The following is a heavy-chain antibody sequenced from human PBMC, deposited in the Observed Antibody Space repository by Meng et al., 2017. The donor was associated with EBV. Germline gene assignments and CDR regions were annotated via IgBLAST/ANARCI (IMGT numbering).Heavy chain of an antibody. Sequence: QGRSVQFGAEGKKPGASVKVSCKASGGTFSSYAISWVRQAPGQGLEWMGGIIPIFGTANYAQKFQGRVTITADESTSTAYMELSSLRSEDTAVYYCARDPSSSSPYFDYWGQGTLVTVSS. CDR3: ARDPSSSSPYFDY. D-gene: IGHD6-6*01. CDR2: IIPIFGTA. V-gene: IGHV1-69*01. J-gene: IGHJ4*02. CDR1: GGTFSSYA.